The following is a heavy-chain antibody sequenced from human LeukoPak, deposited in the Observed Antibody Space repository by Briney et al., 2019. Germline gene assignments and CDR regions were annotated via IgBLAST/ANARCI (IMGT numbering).Heavy chain of an antibody. D-gene: IGHD4-17*01. CDR3: ARDRTTVTTFDY. V-gene: IGHV3-21*01. CDR1: RFTFSTYT. CDR2: ISSSSGYI. Sequence: GGSLRLSCAASRFTFSTYTMNWVRQAPGKGLEWVSSISSSSGYIYYADSVKGRFTISRDNAKNSLYLQMNTLRAEDTAVYYCARDRTTVTTFDYWGQGTLVTVSS. J-gene: IGHJ4*02.